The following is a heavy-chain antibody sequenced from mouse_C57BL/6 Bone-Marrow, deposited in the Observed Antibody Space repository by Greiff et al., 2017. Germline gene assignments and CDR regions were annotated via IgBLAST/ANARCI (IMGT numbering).Heavy chain of an antibody. J-gene: IGHJ1*03. V-gene: IGHV1-69*01. Sequence: QVQLKQPGAELVMPGASVKLSCKASGYTFTSYWMHWVKQRPGQGLEWIGEIDPSDSYTNYNQKFKGKSTLTVDKSSSTAYMQLSSLTSEDSAVYYCAILGSGVWGTGTTVTVSS. D-gene: IGHD1-1*01. CDR2: IDPSDSYT. CDR1: GYTFTSYW. CDR3: AILGSGV.